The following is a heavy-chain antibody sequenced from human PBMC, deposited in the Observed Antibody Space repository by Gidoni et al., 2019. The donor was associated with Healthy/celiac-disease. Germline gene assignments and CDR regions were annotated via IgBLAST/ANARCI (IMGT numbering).Heavy chain of an antibody. Sequence: QVQLVQSGAEVKKPGSSVKVSCKASGGTVSSDAISWVRQAPGQGLEWMGGIIPIFGTANYAQKFQGRVTITADESTSTAYMELSSLRSEDTAVYYCARVPSSSTARGGYYFDYWGQGTLVTVSS. V-gene: IGHV1-69*01. D-gene: IGHD6-6*01. CDR1: GGTVSSDA. CDR2: IIPIFGTA. CDR3: ARVPSSSTARGGYYFDY. J-gene: IGHJ4*02.